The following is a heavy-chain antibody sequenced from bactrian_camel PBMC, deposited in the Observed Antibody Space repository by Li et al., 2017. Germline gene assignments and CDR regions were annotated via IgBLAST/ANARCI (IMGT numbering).Heavy chain of an antibody. CDR1: GFRGFSLYR. CDR2: ISKDSLST. D-gene: IGHD3*01. CDR3: AAPSTCAVVGSKLSVGPVAT. Sequence: VQLVESGGGLVQPGGSLRLSCGASGFRGFSLYRMAWVRQAPGEGLNWVTTISKDSLSTYYTDSVKGRFTISRDDAKNTIYLQMNSLKHEDTGTYFCAAPSTCAVVGSKLSVGPVATGARGPRSPS. V-gene: IGHV3-2*01. J-gene: IGHJ4*01.